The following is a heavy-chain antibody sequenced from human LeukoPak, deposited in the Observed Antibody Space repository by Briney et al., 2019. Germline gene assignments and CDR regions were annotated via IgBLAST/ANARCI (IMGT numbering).Heavy chain of an antibody. CDR2: ISGSSSTI. CDR3: AKGGYYDSSGYYYALA. CDR1: GFTFSSSS. Sequence: GGSLRLSCAASGFTFSSSSMTWVRQAPGKGLEWVSYISGSSSTIYYADSVKGRFTISRDNAKNTLYLQMNSLRAEDTAVYYCAKGGYYDSSGYYYALAWGQGTLVTVSS. J-gene: IGHJ5*02. V-gene: IGHV3-48*04. D-gene: IGHD3-22*01.